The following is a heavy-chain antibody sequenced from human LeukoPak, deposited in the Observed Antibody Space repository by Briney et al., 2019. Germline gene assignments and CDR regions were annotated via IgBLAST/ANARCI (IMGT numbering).Heavy chain of an antibody. CDR2: ISHTGLT. D-gene: IGHD1-1*01. J-gene: IGHJ5*02. V-gene: IGHV4-34*01. CDR3: ARVPDINARPCDT. Sequence: SDTLSLTCALYAGSFSDYYWTFIRHTPGKGLEWIGEISHTGLTGSNPSLKSRVTIFVDSSKKQFSLRMTSVTAADTGIYYCARVPDINARPCDTRGPETLVTVSS. CDR1: AGSFSDYY.